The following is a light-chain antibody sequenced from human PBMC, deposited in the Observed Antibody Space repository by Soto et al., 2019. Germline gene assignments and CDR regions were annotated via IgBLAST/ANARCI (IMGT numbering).Light chain of an antibody. Sequence: QSVLTQPPSVSGAPGQRVTISCTGSSSNIGAGYDVHWYQQLPGTAPKVLIYGNSNRPSGVPDRFSGSKSGTSASLAITELQAEDEADYYCQSYDSSLSGSNVFGTGTKVTVL. CDR1: SSNIGAGYD. CDR3: QSYDSSLSGSNV. J-gene: IGLJ1*01. CDR2: GNS. V-gene: IGLV1-40*01.